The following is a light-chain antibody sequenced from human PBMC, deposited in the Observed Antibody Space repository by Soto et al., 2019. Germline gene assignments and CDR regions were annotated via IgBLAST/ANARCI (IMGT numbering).Light chain of an antibody. Sequence: EIVLTQSPATLSVSPGERVTLSCRASQSVSDNLAWYQQKPGQAPRLLIYGASIRATDIPARFSGSGSGTEFSLTISSLQFEDFAVYYCQQYNDWPLTFGGGTKVDIK. CDR3: QQYNDWPLT. J-gene: IGKJ4*01. CDR2: GAS. V-gene: IGKV3D-15*01. CDR1: QSVSDN.